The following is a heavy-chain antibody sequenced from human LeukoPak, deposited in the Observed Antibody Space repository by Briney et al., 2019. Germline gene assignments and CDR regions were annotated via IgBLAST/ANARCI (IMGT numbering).Heavy chain of an antibody. V-gene: IGHV4-34*01. Sequence: SETLSLTCAVYGGSFSGYYWSWIRQPPGKGLEWIGEINHSGSTYYNPSLKSRVTISVDTSKNQFSLKLSSVTAADTAVYYCARDRGGYGDYSSFDPWGQGTLVTVSS. CDR1: GGSFSGYY. CDR3: ARDRGGYGDYSSFDP. J-gene: IGHJ5*02. CDR2: INHSGST. D-gene: IGHD4-17*01.